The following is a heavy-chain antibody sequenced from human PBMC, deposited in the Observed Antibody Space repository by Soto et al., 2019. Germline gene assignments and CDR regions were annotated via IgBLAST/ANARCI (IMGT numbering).Heavy chain of an antibody. J-gene: IGHJ1*01. CDR3: ARGLTMGQLPSHFRH. D-gene: IGHD3-16*01. CDR2: INHSGST. Sequence: SETLSLTCAVYGGSFSGYYWSWIRQPPGKGLEWIGEINHSGSTNYNPSLKSRVTITVDTSRNHFSLRLSSVTAADTAVYYCARGLTMGQLPSHFRHWGQGTLVTVSS. CDR1: GGSFSGYY. V-gene: IGHV4-34*01.